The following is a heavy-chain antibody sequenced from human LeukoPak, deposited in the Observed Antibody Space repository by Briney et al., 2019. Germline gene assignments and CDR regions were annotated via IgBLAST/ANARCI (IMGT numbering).Heavy chain of an antibody. CDR2: IYYSGST. CDR3: ARAELELPSKLWFDP. Sequence: SETLSLTCTVSGGSISSSSYYWGWIRQPPGKGLEWIGSIYYSGSTYYNPSLKSRVTISVDTSKNQFSLKLSSVTAADTAVYYCARAELELPSKLWFDPWGQGTLVTVSS. D-gene: IGHD1-7*01. V-gene: IGHV4-39*01. CDR1: GGSISSSSYY. J-gene: IGHJ5*02.